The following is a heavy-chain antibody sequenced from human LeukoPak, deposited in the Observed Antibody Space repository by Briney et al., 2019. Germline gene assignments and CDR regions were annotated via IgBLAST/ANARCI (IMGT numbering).Heavy chain of an antibody. J-gene: IGHJ4*02. CDR3: AIHESSIPY. D-gene: IGHD1-26*01. CDR2: ISAGSGST. Sequence: PGGSLRLSCAASGLTSSNYAMTWVRQAPGNGQEWVSGISAGSGSTYYADSVKGRFTISKDNSKNTLYLQMSSLRAEDTAIYYCAIHESSIPYWGQGTLVTVSS. CDR1: GLTSSNYA. V-gene: IGHV3-23*01.